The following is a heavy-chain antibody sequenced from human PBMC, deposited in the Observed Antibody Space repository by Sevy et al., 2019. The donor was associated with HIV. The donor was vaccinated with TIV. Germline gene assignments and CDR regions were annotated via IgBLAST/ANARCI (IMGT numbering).Heavy chain of an antibody. CDR1: GFTSSDYY. J-gene: IGHJ6*02. D-gene: IGHD4-17*01. CDR2: ISGSGSDI. Sequence: GGSLRLSCAASGFTSSDYYMSWIRQAPGKGLEWLSYISGSGSDIYYADSVKGRFTISRDNAKNSLYLQMSNLRADDTAVYYCARDHVKDGDLGDYYYFAMDVWGQGTTVTVSS. V-gene: IGHV3-11*01. CDR3: ARDHVKDGDLGDYYYFAMDV.